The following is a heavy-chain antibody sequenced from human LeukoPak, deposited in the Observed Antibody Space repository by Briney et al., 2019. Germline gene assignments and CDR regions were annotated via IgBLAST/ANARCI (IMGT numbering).Heavy chain of an antibody. V-gene: IGHV3-74*01. CDR1: GFTFSNSW. D-gene: IGHD1-26*01. J-gene: IGHJ3*02. CDR3: ARTLRAAGAFDI. CDR2: IKSDGSST. Sequence: GGSLRLSCAASGFTFSNSWMHWVRQAPGMGLVWVSRIKSDGSSTTYADSVKGRFTISRDNAKNTLYLQMNSLRAEDTAVYYCARTLRAAGAFDIWGQGTMVTVSS.